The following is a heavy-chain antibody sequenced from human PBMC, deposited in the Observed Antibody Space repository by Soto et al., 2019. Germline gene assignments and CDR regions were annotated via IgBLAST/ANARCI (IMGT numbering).Heavy chain of an antibody. CDR1: GFTFSSYA. CDR2: ISGSGGST. CDR3: ATRGSSEYYFDY. V-gene: IGHV3-23*01. Sequence: EVQLLESGGGLVQPGGSLRLSCAASGFTFSSYAMSWVRQAPGKALEWVSAISGSGGSTYYADSVKGRFTISRDNSKNTLYLQMNGQRAEDTAVYYCATRGSSEYYFDYWGQGTLVTVSS. J-gene: IGHJ4*02. D-gene: IGHD6-6*01.